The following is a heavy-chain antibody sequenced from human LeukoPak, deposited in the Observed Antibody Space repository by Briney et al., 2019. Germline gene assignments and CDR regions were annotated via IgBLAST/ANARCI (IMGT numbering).Heavy chain of an antibody. Sequence: GGSLRFSCAASGFTFSSYAMSWVRQAPGNGLEWVSAISGSGGSTYYADSVKGRFTISRDNSKNTLYLQMNSLRAEDTAVYYCAKIKRYQLTEEYFDYWGQGTLVTVSS. CDR2: ISGSGGST. CDR3: AKIKRYQLTEEYFDY. CDR1: GFTFSSYA. V-gene: IGHV3-23*01. J-gene: IGHJ4*02. D-gene: IGHD2-2*01.